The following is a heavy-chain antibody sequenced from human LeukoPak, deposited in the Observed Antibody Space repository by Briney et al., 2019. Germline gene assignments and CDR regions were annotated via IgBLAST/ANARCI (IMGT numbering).Heavy chain of an antibody. D-gene: IGHD6-19*01. J-gene: IGHJ6*03. CDR1: GGSFSGYY. V-gene: IGHV4-34*01. CDR2: INHSGST. Sequence: PSETLSLTCAVYGGSFSGYYWSWIRQPPGKGLEWIGEINHSGSTNYNPSLKSRVTISVDTSKNQFPLKLSSVTAADTAVYYCARGYSSGWYYYYYYMDVWGKGTTVTVSS. CDR3: ARGYSSGWYYYYYYMDV.